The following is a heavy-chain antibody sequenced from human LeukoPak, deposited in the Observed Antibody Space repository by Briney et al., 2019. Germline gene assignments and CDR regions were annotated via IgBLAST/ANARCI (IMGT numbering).Heavy chain of an antibody. CDR1: GFTVSSNY. CDR2: IYSGGST. D-gene: IGHD6-19*01. CDR3: AGAHYSSGWYVGRGYYFDY. V-gene: IGHV3-66*02. Sequence: GGSLRLSCAASGFTVSSNYMSWVRQAPGKGLEWVSVIYSGGSTYYADSVKGRFTIPRDNSKNTLYLQMNSLRAEDAAVYYCAGAHYSSGWYVGRGYYFDYWGQGTLVTVSS. J-gene: IGHJ4*02.